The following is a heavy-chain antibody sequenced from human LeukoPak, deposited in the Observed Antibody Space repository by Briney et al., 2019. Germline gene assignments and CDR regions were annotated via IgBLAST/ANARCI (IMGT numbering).Heavy chain of an antibody. Sequence: GRSLRLSCAASGFTFSDYTIHWVRRAPGKGLEWVAVIWYDGSNKYYADSVKGRFTISRDNSKNTLYLQMNSLRAEDTAMYYCATNSGSPGGYWGQGTLVTVSS. CDR2: IWYDGSNK. D-gene: IGHD1-26*01. CDR1: GFTFSDYT. CDR3: ATNSGSPGGY. J-gene: IGHJ4*02. V-gene: IGHV3-33*01.